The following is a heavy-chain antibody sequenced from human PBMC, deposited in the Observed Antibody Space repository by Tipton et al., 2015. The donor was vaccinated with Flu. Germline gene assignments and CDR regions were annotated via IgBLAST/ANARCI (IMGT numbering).Heavy chain of an antibody. Sequence: SLRLSCAASGFTLSNVWMYWVRQAPGKGLEWVCRVKSNAGGGTIDHAAPVKGRFTISRDDSKNTLYLQMKSLTTDDTGIYYCTALGRDFWGRGALVTVSA. D-gene: IGHD7-27*01. J-gene: IGHJ4*02. CDR1: GFTLSNVW. CDR3: TALGRDF. V-gene: IGHV3-15*01. CDR2: VKSNAGGGTI.